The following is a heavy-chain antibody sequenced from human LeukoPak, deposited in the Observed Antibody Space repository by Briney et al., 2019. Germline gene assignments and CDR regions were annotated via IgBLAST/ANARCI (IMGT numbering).Heavy chain of an antibody. CDR1: GFTFSSYG. V-gene: IGHV3-30*18. Sequence: PGRSLRLSCAASGFTFSSYGMHWVRQAPGKGLEWVAVISYDGSNKYYADSVKGRFTISRDNSKNTLYLQMNSLRPEDTAVYYCAKDSYYGSGSYFYFDYWGQGTLVTVSS. J-gene: IGHJ4*02. CDR2: ISYDGSNK. D-gene: IGHD3-10*01. CDR3: AKDSYYGSGSYFYFDY.